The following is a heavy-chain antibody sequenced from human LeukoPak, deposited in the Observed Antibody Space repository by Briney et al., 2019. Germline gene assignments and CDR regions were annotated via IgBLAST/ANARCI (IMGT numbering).Heavy chain of an antibody. CDR1: GGSISSGSYH. D-gene: IGHD3-16*01. CDR2: IYTSGST. V-gene: IGHV4-61*09. J-gene: IGHJ4*02. CDR3: ARESVVMASFDY. Sequence: RTSETLSLTCTVSGGSISSGSYHWIWIRQPAGKGLEWIGHIYTSGSTNYNPSLRSRVTISVDTSKNQFSLKLSSVTAADTAIYYCARESVVMASFDYWGQGTLVTVSS.